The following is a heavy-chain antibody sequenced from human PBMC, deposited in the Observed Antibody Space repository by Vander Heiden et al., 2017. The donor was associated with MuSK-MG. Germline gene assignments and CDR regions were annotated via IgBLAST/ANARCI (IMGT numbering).Heavy chain of an antibody. Sequence: EVQLLESGGGLVQPGGSLRLSCVASGFPFSSYAISWVRQAPGGGPEWVSGISGSSVSTYYADSVKGRFTIFRDNSQNTLYMDMSGLRPDDSALYYCAKDRYSSTQASNFDNWGQGTLVTVSS. V-gene: IGHV3-23*01. CDR3: AKDRYSSTQASNFDN. CDR2: ISGSSVST. J-gene: IGHJ4*02. D-gene: IGHD5-12*01. CDR1: GFPFSSYA.